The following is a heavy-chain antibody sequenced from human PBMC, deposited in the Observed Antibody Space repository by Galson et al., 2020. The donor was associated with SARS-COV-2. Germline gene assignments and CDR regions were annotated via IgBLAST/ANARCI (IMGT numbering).Heavy chain of an antibody. CDR2: ISSTGNNK. V-gene: IGHV3-48*01. CDR1: GFTFSTYS. D-gene: IGHD6-13*01. Sequence: GESLKISCAASGFTFSTYSMNWVRQAPGMGLEWVSYISSTGNNKYYADSVKGRLTISRDNAKNLLYLQMNSLRADDTAVYYCARDVKTEDSSSWSYDYWGQGTLVTVSS. J-gene: IGHJ4*02. CDR3: ARDVKTEDSSSWSYDY.